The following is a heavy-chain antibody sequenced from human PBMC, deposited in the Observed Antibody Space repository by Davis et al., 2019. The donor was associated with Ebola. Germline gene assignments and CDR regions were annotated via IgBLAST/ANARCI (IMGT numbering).Heavy chain of an antibody. CDR3: AKGGGRIDY. CDR2: ISYDGSIK. V-gene: IGHV3-30*18. D-gene: IGHD1-26*01. Sequence: PGGSLRLSCAASGFTFSSYGMHWVRQAPGKGLEWVAVISYDGSIKYYADSVKGRFTISRDNSKNTLYLQMNSLRAEDTAVYYCAKGGGRIDYWGQGTLVTVSS. J-gene: IGHJ4*02. CDR1: GFTFSSYG.